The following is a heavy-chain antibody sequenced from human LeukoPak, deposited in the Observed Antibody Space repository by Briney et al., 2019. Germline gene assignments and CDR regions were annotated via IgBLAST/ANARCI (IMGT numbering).Heavy chain of an antibody. D-gene: IGHD6-13*01. CDR1: GGSISSGSYY. Sequence: SETLSLTCTVSGGSISSGSYYWSWIRQPAGKGLEWIGRVYTSGSTNYNPSLKSRVTISVDTSKNQFSLKLSSVTAADTAVYYCAREPIAAAGSYYFDYWGQGTLVTVSS. J-gene: IGHJ4*02. CDR3: AREPIAAAGSYYFDY. CDR2: VYTSGST. V-gene: IGHV4-61*02.